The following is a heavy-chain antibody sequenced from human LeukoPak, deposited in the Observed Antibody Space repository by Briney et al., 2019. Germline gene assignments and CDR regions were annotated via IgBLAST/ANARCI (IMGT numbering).Heavy chain of an antibody. CDR3: ASAPVRATDAFDI. CDR1: GGSISSSSYY. V-gene: IGHV4-39*01. Sequence: PSETLCLTCTVSGGSISSSSYYWGWIRQPPGKGLVWIGSIYYSGSTYYNPSLKSRVTISVDTSKNQFSLKLSSVTAADTAVYYCASAPVRATDAFDIWGQGTMVTVSS. D-gene: IGHD5-12*01. J-gene: IGHJ3*02. CDR2: IYYSGST.